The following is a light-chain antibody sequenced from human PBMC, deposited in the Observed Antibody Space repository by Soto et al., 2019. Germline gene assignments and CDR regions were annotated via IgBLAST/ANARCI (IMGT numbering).Light chain of an antibody. V-gene: IGKV1-39*01. CDR3: QQSYSTPHT. Sequence: DIQMTQSPSSLSASVGDRVTITCRASQTISSYLNWYQQKPGRAPNLRIYGASSLQSGVPSRFSGGGSGTDFTLTISSLQPEDFATYYCQQSYSTPHTFGQGTKLEIK. J-gene: IGKJ2*01. CDR1: QTISSY. CDR2: GAS.